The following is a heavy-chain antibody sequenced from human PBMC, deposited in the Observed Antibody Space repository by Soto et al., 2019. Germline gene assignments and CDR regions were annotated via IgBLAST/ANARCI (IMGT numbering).Heavy chain of an antibody. CDR3: AREYSNSPEAFDY. J-gene: IGHJ4*02. V-gene: IGHV4-61*01. CDR2: IYYTGST. Sequence: QVQLQESGPGLVKPSETLSLTCTVSGGSVNSDYYYWSWIRQPPGKGLEWIGYIYYTGSTKYNPSLESRVTISLDTSRNQCSLKLSSVTAADTAVFYCAREYSNSPEAFDYWGQGALVTVSS. CDR1: GGSVNSDYYY. D-gene: IGHD1-26*01.